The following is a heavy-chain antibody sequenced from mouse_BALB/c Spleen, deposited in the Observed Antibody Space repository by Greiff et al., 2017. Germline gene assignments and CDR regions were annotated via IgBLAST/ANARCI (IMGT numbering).Heavy chain of an antibody. CDR1: GFTFSSYA. J-gene: IGHJ1*01. V-gene: IGHV5-6-5*01. CDR3: ASTATWYFDV. Sequence: EVNVVESGGGLVKPGGSLKLSCAASGFTFSSYAMSWVRQTPEKRLEWVASISSGGSTYYPDSVKGRFTISRDNARNILYLQMSSLRSEDTAMYYCASTATWYFDVWGAGTTVTVSS. CDR2: ISSGGST. D-gene: IGHD1-2*01.